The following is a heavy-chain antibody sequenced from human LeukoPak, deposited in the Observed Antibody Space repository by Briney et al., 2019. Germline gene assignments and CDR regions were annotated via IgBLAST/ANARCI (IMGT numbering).Heavy chain of an antibody. Sequence: PSETLSLTCTVSGGSISSSSYYWGWIRQPPGKGLEWVSGISANGRSTYYADSVKGRFTISRDNSKNMVYLQMNSLRAEDTAVYYCAKGVSSENFYLSRDWGQGALVTVSS. CDR2: ISANGRST. V-gene: IGHV3-23*01. CDR1: GGSISSSSYY. CDR3: AKGVSSENFYLSRD. D-gene: IGHD3-10*01. J-gene: IGHJ4*02.